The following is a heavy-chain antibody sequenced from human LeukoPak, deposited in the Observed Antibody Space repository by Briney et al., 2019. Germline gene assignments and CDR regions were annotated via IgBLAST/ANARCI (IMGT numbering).Heavy chain of an antibody. CDR1: GGTFISYA. CDR3: ARETPRFSYFDY. J-gene: IGHJ4*02. V-gene: IGHV1-69*04. CDR2: IIPILGIA. D-gene: IGHD3-3*01. Sequence: SVKVSCKASGGTFISYAISWVRQAPGQGLEWMGRIIPILGIANYAQKFQGRVTITADKSTSTAYMELSSLRSEDTAVYYCARETPRFSYFDYWGQGTLVTVSS.